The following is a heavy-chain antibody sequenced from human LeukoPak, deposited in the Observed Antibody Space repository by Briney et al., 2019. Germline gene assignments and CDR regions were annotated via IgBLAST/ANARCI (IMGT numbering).Heavy chain of an antibody. D-gene: IGHD3-3*01. Sequence: PGGSLRLSCAASGFTFSNSWMNWVRQAPGKGLLWVSRINTDGSSTTYADSVKGRFTISRDNAKNTLYLQMNSLRAEDTGVYYCATQAGITLFGRYFDYWGQGTLVTVSS. V-gene: IGHV3-74*01. CDR2: INTDGSST. J-gene: IGHJ4*02. CDR1: GFTFSNSW. CDR3: ATQAGITLFGRYFDY.